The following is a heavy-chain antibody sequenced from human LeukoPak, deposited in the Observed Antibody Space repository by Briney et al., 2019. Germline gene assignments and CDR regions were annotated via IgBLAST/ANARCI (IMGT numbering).Heavy chain of an antibody. Sequence: PSETLSLTCTVSGGSISSYYWSWIRQPPGKGLEWIGYIYYSGSTNYNPSLKSRVTISVDTSKNQFSLKLSSVTAADTAVYYCAREGYMGLYDSSGGDYFDYWGQGTLVTVSS. J-gene: IGHJ4*02. V-gene: IGHV4-59*01. CDR2: IYYSGST. D-gene: IGHD3-22*01. CDR1: GGSISSYY. CDR3: AREGYMGLYDSSGGDYFDY.